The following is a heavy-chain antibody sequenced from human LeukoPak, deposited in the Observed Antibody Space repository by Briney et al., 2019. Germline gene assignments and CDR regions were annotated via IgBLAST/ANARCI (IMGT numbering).Heavy chain of an antibody. CDR1: GGTFSSYA. CDR3: ARALIGYSYGPYYMDV. V-gene: IGHV1-69*13. CDR2: IIPIFGTA. Sequence: ASVKVSCKASGGTFSSYAISWMRQAPGQGLEWMGGIIPIFGTANYAQKFQGRVTITADESTSTAYMELSSLRSEDTAVYYCARALIGYSYGPYYMDVWGKGTTVTISS. D-gene: IGHD5-18*01. J-gene: IGHJ6*03.